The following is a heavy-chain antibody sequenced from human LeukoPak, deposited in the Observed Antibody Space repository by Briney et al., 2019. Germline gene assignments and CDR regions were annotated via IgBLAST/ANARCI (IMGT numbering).Heavy chain of an antibody. CDR1: GFTFSSYA. J-gene: IGHJ3*02. V-gene: IGHV3-23*01. D-gene: IGHD3-10*01. CDR3: AKDLELLWFGELLLTDAFDI. Sequence: GGSVRLSCAASGFTFSSYAMSWVRQAPGKGLEWVSAISCSGGSTYYADSVKGRFTISRDNSKNTLYLQMNSLRAEDTAVYYCAKDLELLWFGELLLTDAFDIWGQGTMVTVSS. CDR2: ISCSGGST.